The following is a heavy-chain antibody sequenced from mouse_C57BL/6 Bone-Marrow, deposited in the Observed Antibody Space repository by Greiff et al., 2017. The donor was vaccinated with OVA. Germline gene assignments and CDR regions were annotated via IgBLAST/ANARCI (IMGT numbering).Heavy chain of an antibody. CDR1: DSEVFPIAY. CDR2: ILPSIGRT. CDR3: AREIYYGYPNSFGY. J-gene: IGHJ2*01. D-gene: IGHD2-2*01. Sequence: QVQLQQSGSELRSPGSSVKLSCKDFDSEVFPIAYMSWVRQKPGHGFEWIGGILPSIGRTIYGEKFEDKATLDADTLSNTAYLELNSLTSEDSAIYYCAREIYYGYPNSFGYWGQGTTLTVSS. V-gene: IGHV15-2*01.